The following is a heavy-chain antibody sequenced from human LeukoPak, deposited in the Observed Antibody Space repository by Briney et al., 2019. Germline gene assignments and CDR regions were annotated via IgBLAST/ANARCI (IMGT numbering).Heavy chain of an antibody. J-gene: IGHJ5*02. CDR1: GYTFTSHD. CDR2: MNPDSGVT. D-gene: IGHD2-21*01. Sequence: GASVKVSCKASGYTFTSHDINWVRQAAGQGLEWMGWMNPDSGVTGYAQKFQGRVTMTRNTSISTAYMELSSLRSEDTAVYYCARGGDPGWFDPWGQGTLVTVSS. CDR3: ARGGDPGWFDP. V-gene: IGHV1-8*02.